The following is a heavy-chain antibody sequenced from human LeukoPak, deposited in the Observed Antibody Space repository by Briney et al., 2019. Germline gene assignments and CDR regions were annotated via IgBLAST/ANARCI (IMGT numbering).Heavy chain of an antibody. D-gene: IGHD3-22*01. CDR3: VRVDSSGYDLHWGLDY. Sequence: GGSLRLSCAASGFTFSSYSMNWVRQAPGKGLEWVSFLSTSSIYIYYADSVKGRFTISRDNAKNSLYLQMNSLRAEDTAVYYCVRVDSSGYDLHWGLDYWGQGTLVTVSS. CDR2: LSTSSIYI. V-gene: IGHV3-21*01. CDR1: GFTFSSYS. J-gene: IGHJ4*02.